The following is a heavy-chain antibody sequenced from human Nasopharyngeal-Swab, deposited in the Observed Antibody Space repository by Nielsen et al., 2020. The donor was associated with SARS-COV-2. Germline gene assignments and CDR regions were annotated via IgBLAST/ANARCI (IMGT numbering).Heavy chain of an antibody. CDR1: EYIFTSYV. Sequence: ASVKVSCKASEYIFTSYVINWVRQATGKGLEWMGWMNPNSGNTGYAQKFQGRVTMTRNTSISTAYMELSSLRSEDTAVYYCARDREPGIAYYYGMDVWGQGTTVTVSS. D-gene: IGHD6-13*01. V-gene: IGHV1-8*01. CDR2: MNPNSGNT. CDR3: ARDREPGIAYYYGMDV. J-gene: IGHJ6*02.